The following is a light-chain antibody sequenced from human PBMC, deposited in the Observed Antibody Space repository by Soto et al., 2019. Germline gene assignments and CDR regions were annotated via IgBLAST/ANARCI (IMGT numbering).Light chain of an antibody. CDR2: AAS. V-gene: IGKV1-39*01. CDR3: QRNYSTLMYY. Sequence: DIQRTQSTSSLSASVGVRLTISCRARQSISSYLTWYQQKPWKAPKLLIYAASSLQSGGPSRFRGSGSGTDFTLTISSLQPEQFANYSCQRNYSTLMYYFGQGTKLEIK. CDR1: QSISSY. J-gene: IGKJ2*01.